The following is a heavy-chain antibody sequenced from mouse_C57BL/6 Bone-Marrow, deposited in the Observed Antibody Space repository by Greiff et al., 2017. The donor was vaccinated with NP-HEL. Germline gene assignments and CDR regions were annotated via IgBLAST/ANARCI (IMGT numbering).Heavy chain of an antibody. Sequence: LKDSSPVLFHPFSSVKMSCKASGYTFTDYYMNWVKQSHGKSLEWIGVINPYNGGTSYNQKFKGKATLTVDKSSSTAYMELNSLTSEDSAVYYCARRAFTPYWGQGTTLTVSS. J-gene: IGHJ2*01. CDR3: ARRAFTPY. CDR1: GYTFTDYY. CDR2: INPYNGGT. V-gene: IGHV1-19*01. D-gene: IGHD3-1*01.